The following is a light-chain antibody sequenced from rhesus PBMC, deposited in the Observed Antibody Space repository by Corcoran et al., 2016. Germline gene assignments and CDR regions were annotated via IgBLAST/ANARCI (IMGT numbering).Light chain of an antibody. CDR2: KAS. J-gene: IGKJ1*01. CDR3: LLRNSYTWT. V-gene: IGKV1-74*01. CDR1: ENVNNY. Sequence: DIQMTQSPSSLSASVGDRVTITCRASENVNNYLNWYQQKPGKAPKILIYKASTLQSGVPSSFSGIGSGTEFTLTISSLQPEDFALYYCLLRNSYTWTFGQGTRVQLE.